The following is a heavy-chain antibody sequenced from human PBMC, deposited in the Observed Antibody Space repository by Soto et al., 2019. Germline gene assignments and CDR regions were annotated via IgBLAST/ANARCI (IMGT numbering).Heavy chain of an antibody. CDR3: ASYDSSGYHAFDI. V-gene: IGHV4-31*03. CDR2: IYYSGST. J-gene: IGHJ3*02. D-gene: IGHD3-22*01. Sequence: SETLSLTCTVSGGSISSGGYYWSWIRQHPGKGLEWIGYIYYSGSTYYNPSLKSRVPISVDTSKNQFSLKLRSVTAADTAVYYCASYDSSGYHAFDIWGQGTMVTVSS. CDR1: GGSISSGGYY.